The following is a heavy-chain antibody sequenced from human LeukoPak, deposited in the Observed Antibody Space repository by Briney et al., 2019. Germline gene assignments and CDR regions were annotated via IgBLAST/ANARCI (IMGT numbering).Heavy chain of an antibody. Sequence: ASVKVSCKASGYTFTSYGISWVRQAPGQGLEGLGWVSAYNGNTNYAQKFQGRVTMTTDTPTSTVYMELRSLRSDDTAVYYCGRHDGGSGWPWLGIDYWGQGTLVTVSS. CDR3: GRHDGGSGWPWLGIDY. V-gene: IGHV1-18*01. D-gene: IGHD6-25*01. CDR1: GYTFTSYG. CDR2: VSAYNGNT. J-gene: IGHJ4*02.